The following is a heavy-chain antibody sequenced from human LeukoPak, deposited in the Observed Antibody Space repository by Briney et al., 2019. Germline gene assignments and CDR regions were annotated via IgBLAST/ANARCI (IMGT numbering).Heavy chain of an antibody. CDR3: AKDDYGDYGGFDY. V-gene: IGHV3-30-3*01. CDR2: ISYDGSNK. CDR1: GFTFSSYA. J-gene: IGHJ4*02. Sequence: PGRSLRLSCAASGFTFSSYAMHWVRQAPGRGLEWVAVISYDGSNKYYADSVKGRFTISRDNSKNTLDLQMNSLRAEDTAVYYCAKDDYGDYGGFDYWGQGTLVTVSS. D-gene: IGHD4-17*01.